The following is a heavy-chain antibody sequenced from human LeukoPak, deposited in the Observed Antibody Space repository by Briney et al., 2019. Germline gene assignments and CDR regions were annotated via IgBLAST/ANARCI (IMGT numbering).Heavy chain of an antibody. CDR1: GYTFTGYY. V-gene: IGHV1-2*02. J-gene: IGHJ5*02. CDR2: INPNSGGT. Sequence: ASVKVSCKASGYTFTGYYMHWVRQAPGQGLEWMGWINPNSGGTNYAQKFQGRVTMTRDTSISTAYMELSRLRSDDTAVYYCARDRIRMTGTKMSWFDPWGQGTLVTVSS. CDR3: ARDRIRMTGTKMSWFDP. D-gene: IGHD1-7*01.